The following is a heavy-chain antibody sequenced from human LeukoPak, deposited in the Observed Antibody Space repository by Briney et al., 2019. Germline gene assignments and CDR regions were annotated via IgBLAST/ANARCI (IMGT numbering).Heavy chain of an antibody. D-gene: IGHD3-16*02. CDR2: INQEGSER. CDR3: ARIIGAFGTYRYDS. CDR1: GFTFSSYW. V-gene: IGHV3-7*01. Sequence: GGSMRLSCAASGFTFSSYWMSWVRQAPGKGLEWVGNINQEGSERNHGDSVNGRFTISRDNAESSLYLQMNSLRAEDTAVYYCARIIGAFGTYRYDSWGQGTLVSVSS. J-gene: IGHJ4*02.